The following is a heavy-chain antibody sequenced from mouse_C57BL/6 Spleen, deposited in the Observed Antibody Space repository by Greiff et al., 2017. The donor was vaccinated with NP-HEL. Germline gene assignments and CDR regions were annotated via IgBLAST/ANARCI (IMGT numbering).Heavy chain of an antibody. CDR1: GFTFSSYG. J-gene: IGHJ2*01. CDR2: ISSGGSYT. V-gene: IGHV5-6*01. Sequence: EVKLMESGGDLVKPGGSLKLSCAASGFTFSSYGMSWVRQTPDTRLEWVATISSGGSYTYYPDSVKGRFTISRDNAKNTMYLQMSSLKSEDTAMYYCARLDYYGFDYWGQGTTLTISS. CDR3: ARLDYYGFDY. D-gene: IGHD1-1*01.